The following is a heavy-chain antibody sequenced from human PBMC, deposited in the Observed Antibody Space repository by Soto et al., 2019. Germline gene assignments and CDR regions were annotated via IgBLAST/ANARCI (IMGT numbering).Heavy chain of an antibody. J-gene: IGHJ4*02. CDR2: INAGNGNT. CDR3: SIQSGGVVY. CDR1: GYTFTSYA. D-gene: IGHD5-12*01. V-gene: IGHV1-3*01. Sequence: ASVKVSCKASGYTFTSYALHWVRQAPGQRLEWMGWINAGNGNTKYSQNFQGRVTITRDTSASTTYMELSSLISEDTAVYYCSIQSGGVVYWGQGTLVTVSS.